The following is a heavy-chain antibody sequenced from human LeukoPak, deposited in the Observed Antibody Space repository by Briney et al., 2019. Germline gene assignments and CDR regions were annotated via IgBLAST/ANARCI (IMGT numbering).Heavy chain of an antibody. CDR3: SADHH. Sequence: SETLSLTCTVYGASFSDYYWSWLRQPPGKGLEWIGEINRSGGTNYNPSLRSRVTISIDTSKSQFSLNLSAATAADTAVYYCSADHHWGQGTLVTVSS. CDR1: GASFSDYY. V-gene: IGHV4-34*01. J-gene: IGHJ5*02. CDR2: INRSGGT.